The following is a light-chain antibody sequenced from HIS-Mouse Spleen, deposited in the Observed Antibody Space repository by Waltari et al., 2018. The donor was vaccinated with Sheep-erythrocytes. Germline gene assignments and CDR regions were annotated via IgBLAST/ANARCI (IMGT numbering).Light chain of an antibody. CDR1: SSDVGSYNL. CDR3: CSYAGSSTPWV. CDR2: EGS. V-gene: IGLV2-23*01. Sequence: QSALTQPASVSGSPGQSITISCTGTSSDVGSYNLVPWSQQHPGKAPKLMIYEGSQRPSGVSNRFSGSTSGNTASLTISGLQAEDEADYYCCSYAGSSTPWVFGGGTKLTVL. J-gene: IGLJ3*02.